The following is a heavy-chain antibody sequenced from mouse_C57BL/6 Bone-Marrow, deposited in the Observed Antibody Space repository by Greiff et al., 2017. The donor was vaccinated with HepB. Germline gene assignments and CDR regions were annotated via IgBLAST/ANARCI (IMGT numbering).Heavy chain of an antibody. Sequence: QVQLQQPGTELVKPGASVKLSCKASGYTFTSYWMHWVKQRPGQGLEWIGNINPSNGGTNYNEKFKSKATLTVDKSSSTAYMQLSSLTSGDSAVYYCARTDYSNYWFAYWGQGTLVTISA. CDR1: GYTFTSYW. J-gene: IGHJ3*01. CDR3: ARTDYSNYWFAY. V-gene: IGHV1-53*01. CDR2: INPSNGGT. D-gene: IGHD2-5*01.